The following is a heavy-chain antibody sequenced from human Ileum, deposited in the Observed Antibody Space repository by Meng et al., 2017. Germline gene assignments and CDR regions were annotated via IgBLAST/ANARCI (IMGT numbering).Heavy chain of an antibody. CDR2: IYPDDSNT. CDR1: GYRFSDYW. J-gene: IGHJ5*02. CDR3: ARYGGSTLAKNWFDV. V-gene: IGHV5-51*01. D-gene: IGHD4-23*01. Sequence: GESLKISCQVSGYRFSDYWIVWVRPLPGKGLEWLGMIYPDDSNTRYNPSFQGQVTMSADKSISTAYLRWSSLKASDTAMYYCARYGGSTLAKNWFDVWGQGALVTVSS.